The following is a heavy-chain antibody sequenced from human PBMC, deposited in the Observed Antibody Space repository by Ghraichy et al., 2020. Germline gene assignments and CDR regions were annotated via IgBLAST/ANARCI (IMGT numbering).Heavy chain of an antibody. D-gene: IGHD6-13*01. V-gene: IGHV3-23*01. CDR1: GFTFSNYV. Sequence: GSLRLSCAASGFTFSNYVLSWVRQAPGKGLEWVSAISGSGGSTYFPDSVKGRFTISRDNSKNTVSLQMNSLRAEDTAVYYCAKGIAAGTTTISYYYNGMDVWGQGTTVTVSS. J-gene: IGHJ6*02. CDR2: ISGSGGST. CDR3: AKGIAAGTTTISYYYNGMDV.